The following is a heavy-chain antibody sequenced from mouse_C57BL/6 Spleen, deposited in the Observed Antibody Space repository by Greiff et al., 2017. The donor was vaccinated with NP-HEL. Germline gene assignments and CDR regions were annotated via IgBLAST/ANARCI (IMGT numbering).Heavy chain of an antibody. D-gene: IGHD2-4*01. CDR3: TRDPGDYGNYAMDY. CDR1: GFTFSSYA. J-gene: IGHJ4*01. V-gene: IGHV5-9-1*02. Sequence: EVKLMESGEGLVKPGGSLKLSCAASGFTFSSYAMSWVRQTPEKRLEWVAYISSGGDYIYYVDTVKGRFTISRDNARNTQYLQMSSLKSEDTAMDYCTRDPGDYGNYAMDYWGQGTSVTVSS. CDR2: ISSGGDYI.